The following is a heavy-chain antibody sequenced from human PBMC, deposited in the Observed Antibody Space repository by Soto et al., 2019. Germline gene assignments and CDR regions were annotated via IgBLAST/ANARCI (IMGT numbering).Heavy chain of an antibody. CDR3: ARFKLGDDY. Sequence: QVQLVQSGAEVRKPGSSVKVSCQASGGTFSNSTVTWVRQAPGQGLEWMGRLIPILGLANYAQKFRGRLTITADKSTTTAYIELRSLRSEDTAIYYCARFKLGDDYWGHGTLVTVSS. CDR1: GGTFSNST. V-gene: IGHV1-69*02. D-gene: IGHD5-12*01. J-gene: IGHJ4*01. CDR2: LIPILGLA.